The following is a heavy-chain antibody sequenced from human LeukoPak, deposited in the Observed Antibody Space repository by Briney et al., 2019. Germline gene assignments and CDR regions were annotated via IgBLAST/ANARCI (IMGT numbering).Heavy chain of an antibody. J-gene: IGHJ4*02. CDR3: ARASQLIG. D-gene: IGHD2-2*01. CDR2: IKQDGSEK. V-gene: IGHV3-7*01. Sequence: PGGSLRLSCAASRFTFSSYWMTWVRQAPGKGLEWVAYIKQDGSEKHYVDSVKGRFTISRDNSKNSLFLQMNSRRAEDTGVYYWARASQLIGWGQGTLVTVSS. CDR1: RFTFSSYW.